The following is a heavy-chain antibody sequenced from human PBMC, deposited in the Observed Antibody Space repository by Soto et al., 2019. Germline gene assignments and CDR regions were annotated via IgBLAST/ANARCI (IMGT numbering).Heavy chain of an antibody. V-gene: IGHV3-48*02. D-gene: IGHD5-18*01. J-gene: IGHJ4*02. CDR1: GFTFSSHS. CDR2: ISGSGATK. CDR3: ARAIRGFSYVVDY. Sequence: GSLRLSCAASGFTFSSHSINWVRQAPGKGLEWVSYISGSGATKYYADSVKGRFTISRDNARNSLYLQMSSLSDEDTAVYYCARAIRGFSYVVDYWGQGTLVTVSS.